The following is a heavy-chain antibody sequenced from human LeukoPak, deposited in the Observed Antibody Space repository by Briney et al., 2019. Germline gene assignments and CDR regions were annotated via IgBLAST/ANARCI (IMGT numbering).Heavy chain of an antibody. CDR3: ARGTASITMIVVATPYYYYMDV. D-gene: IGHD3-22*01. J-gene: IGHJ6*03. Sequence: GGSQRLSCAASGFTFSSYWMSWVRQAPGKGLEWVANIKQDGSEKYYVDSVKGRFTISRDNAKNSLYLQMNSLRAEDTAVYYCARGTASITMIVVATPYYYYMDVWGKGTTVTVSS. CDR1: GFTFSSYW. CDR2: IKQDGSEK. V-gene: IGHV3-7*01.